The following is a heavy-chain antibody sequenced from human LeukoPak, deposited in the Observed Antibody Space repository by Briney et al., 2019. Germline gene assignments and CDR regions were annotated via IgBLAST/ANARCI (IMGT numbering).Heavy chain of an antibody. CDR3: ARGFRSDSSGRKFDY. Sequence: ASVEVSCKASGYTFTSYDINWVRQATGQGLEGMGWMNPNSGNTGYAQKFQGRLTMTRNTDISTVYMELSSLSSEDTAMYYCARGFRSDSSGRKFDYWGQGALVTVSS. D-gene: IGHD3-22*01. CDR1: GYTFTSYD. CDR2: MNPNSGNT. J-gene: IGHJ4*02. V-gene: IGHV1-8*01.